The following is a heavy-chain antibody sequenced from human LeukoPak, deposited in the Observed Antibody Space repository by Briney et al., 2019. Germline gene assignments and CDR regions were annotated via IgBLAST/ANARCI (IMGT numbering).Heavy chain of an antibody. CDR3: ASGTMVRGVKGPFDP. CDR1: GYTFTGYY. CDR2: INPNSGGT. J-gene: IGHJ5*02. V-gene: IGHV1-2*02. Sequence: ASVTVSCKASGYTFTGYYMHWVRQAAGQGLEWMGWINPNSGGTNYAQKFQGRVTMTRGTSISTAYMELSRLRSDDTAVYYCASGTMVRGVKGPFDPWGQGTLVTVSS. D-gene: IGHD3-10*01.